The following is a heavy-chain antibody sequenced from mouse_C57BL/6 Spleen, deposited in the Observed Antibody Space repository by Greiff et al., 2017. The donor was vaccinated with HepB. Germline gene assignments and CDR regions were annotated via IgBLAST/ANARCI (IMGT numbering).Heavy chain of an antibody. CDR1: GYTFTSYW. CDR3: ARFYGSWYFDV. Sequence: QVQLQQPGAELVKPGASVKLSCKASGYTFTSYWMHWVKQRPGQGLEWIGMIHPNSGSTNYNEKFKSKATLTVDKSSSTAYMQLSSLTSEDSAVYYSARFYGSWYFDVWGTGTTVTVSS. CDR2: IHPNSGST. V-gene: IGHV1-64*01. J-gene: IGHJ1*03. D-gene: IGHD1-1*01.